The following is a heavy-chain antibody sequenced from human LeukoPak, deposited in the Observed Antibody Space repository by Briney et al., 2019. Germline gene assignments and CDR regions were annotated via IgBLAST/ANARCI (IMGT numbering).Heavy chain of an antibody. J-gene: IGHJ4*02. CDR3: ARDTPLGGIDY. V-gene: IGHV3-30-3*01. CDR2: ISYDGSNK. D-gene: IGHD3-3*02. Sequence: GGSLRLSCAASGFTFSSYAMHWVRQAPGKGLEWVAVISYDGSNKYYADSVKGRFTISRDNSKNTLYLQMNSLRAEDTAVYYCARDTPLGGIDYWGQGTLVTVSS. CDR1: GFTFSSYA.